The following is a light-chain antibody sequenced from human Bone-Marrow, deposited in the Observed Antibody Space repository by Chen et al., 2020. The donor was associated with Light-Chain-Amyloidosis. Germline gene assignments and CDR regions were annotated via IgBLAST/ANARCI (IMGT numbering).Light chain of an antibody. CDR3: QAWDTGTVV. J-gene: IGLJ2*01. V-gene: IGLV3-1*01. CDR2: QDN. CDR1: KLGAQY. Sequence: SFELTQPPSVSVSPGQTANITCSGDKLGAQYACWYQQKPGQSPLLVIFQDNKRPSGIPERFSGSNSGDTATLIISGTQAMDEADYYCQAWDTGTVVFGGGTKLTVL.